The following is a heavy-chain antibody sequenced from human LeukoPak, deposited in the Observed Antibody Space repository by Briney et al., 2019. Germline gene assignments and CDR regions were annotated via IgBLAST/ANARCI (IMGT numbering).Heavy chain of an antibody. Sequence: GGSLRLSCAASGFTFSSYSMNWVRQAPGKGLEWVSYISSSSSTIYYADSVKGRFTISRDNAKNSLYLQMNSLRAEDTAVYYCARGGRGRGGPARIAARFYWGQGTLVTVSS. J-gene: IGHJ4*02. CDR2: ISSSSSTI. CDR1: GFTFSSYS. D-gene: IGHD6-6*01. CDR3: ARGGRGRGGPARIAARFY. V-gene: IGHV3-48*01.